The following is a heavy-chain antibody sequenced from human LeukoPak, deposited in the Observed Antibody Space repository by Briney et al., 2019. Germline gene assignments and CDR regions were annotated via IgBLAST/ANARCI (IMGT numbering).Heavy chain of an antibody. J-gene: IGHJ4*02. V-gene: IGHV1-2*02. CDR1: GYTFTGYY. D-gene: IGHD3-22*01. Sequence: GASVKASCKASGYTFTGYYMHWVRQAPGQGLEWMGWINPNSGGTDYAQKFQGRVTMTRDTSISTAYMELSRLRSDDTAVYYCARDRGYYDSSGYFNFDYWGQGTLVTVSS. CDR3: ARDRGYYDSSGYFNFDY. CDR2: INPNSGGT.